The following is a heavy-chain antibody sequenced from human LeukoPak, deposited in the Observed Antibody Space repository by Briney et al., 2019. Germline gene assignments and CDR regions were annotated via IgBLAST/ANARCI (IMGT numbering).Heavy chain of an antibody. Sequence: SETLSLTCTVSGAAIRSYYWSWIRQPPGRGLEWIGYMSNSGSTYYNPSLKSRVTISVDTSKNQFSLKLSSVTAADTAVYYCARVEGSSWSYNWFDPWGQGTLVTVSS. CDR1: GAAIRSYY. D-gene: IGHD6-13*01. V-gene: IGHV4-59*01. CDR3: ARVEGSSWSYNWFDP. CDR2: MSNSGST. J-gene: IGHJ5*02.